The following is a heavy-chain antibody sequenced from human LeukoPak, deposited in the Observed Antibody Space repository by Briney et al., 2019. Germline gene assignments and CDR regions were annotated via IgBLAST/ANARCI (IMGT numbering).Heavy chain of an antibody. J-gene: IGHJ4*02. CDR2: ISYDGSNK. V-gene: IGHV3-30-3*01. D-gene: IGHD3-16*02. Sequence: GGSLRLSCAASGFTFSSYAMHWVRQAPGKGLEWVAVISYDGSNKYYADSVKGRFTISRDNSKNTLYLQMNSLRAEGTAVYYCAAYLLLGELSFDSWGQGTLVTVSS. CDR3: AAYLLLGELSFDS. CDR1: GFTFSSYA.